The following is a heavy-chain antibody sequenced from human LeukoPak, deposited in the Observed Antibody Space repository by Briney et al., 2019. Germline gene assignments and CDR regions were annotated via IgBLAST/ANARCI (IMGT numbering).Heavy chain of an antibody. Sequence: GGSLRLSCAASGFSVSSIYMNWVRQAPGKGLEWVSVIYSDGTTYYADSVKGRFTISRDDSKNTLYLHMNSLRAEDTAVYYCARAPNWRFDHWGQGTLVTVSP. CDR2: IYSDGTT. CDR1: GFSVSSIY. V-gene: IGHV3-53*01. D-gene: IGHD1-1*01. J-gene: IGHJ4*02. CDR3: ARAPNWRFDH.